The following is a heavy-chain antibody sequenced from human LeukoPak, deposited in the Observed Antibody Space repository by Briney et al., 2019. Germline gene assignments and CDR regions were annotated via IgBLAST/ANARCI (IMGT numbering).Heavy chain of an antibody. J-gene: IGHJ4*02. CDR3: ARRQGCSSTSCPPDY. Sequence: PGGSLKISCRGSGYSFTTYWIGWVRQMPGKGLEWRGIIYPGDSDTRYTPSFQGQVTMSAGKSINTAYLQWSSLKASDTAIYYCARRQGCSSTSCPPDYWGQGTLVTVSP. CDR2: IYPGDSDT. D-gene: IGHD2-2*01. V-gene: IGHV5-51*01. CDR1: GYSFTTYW.